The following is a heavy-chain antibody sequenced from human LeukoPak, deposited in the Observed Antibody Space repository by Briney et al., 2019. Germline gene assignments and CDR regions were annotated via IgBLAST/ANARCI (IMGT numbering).Heavy chain of an antibody. V-gene: IGHV4-34*01. D-gene: IGHD3-3*01. CDR2: INHSGST. CDR1: GGSFSGYY. Sequence: PSETLSLTCAVYGGSFSGYYWSWIRQPPGKGLEWIGEINHSGSTNYNPSLKSRVTISVDTSKNQFSLKLSSVTAADTAVYYCARHRGSFTIFGVVSPSMDVWGKGTTVTVSS. CDR3: ARHRGSFTIFGVVSPSMDV. J-gene: IGHJ6*03.